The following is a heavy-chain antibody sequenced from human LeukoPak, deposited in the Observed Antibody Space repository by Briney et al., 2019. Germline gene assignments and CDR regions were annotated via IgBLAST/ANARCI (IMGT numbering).Heavy chain of an antibody. CDR1: GVSISSSNSY. CDR3: ARAYSGYCSGGACPNWFDP. J-gene: IGHJ5*02. Sequence: SETLSLTCTVSGVSISSSNSYWGWIRQPPGKGLEWIGSIYYSGNTYYNASLKSRVTISVDTSKNQFSLRLSSVTAAETAVYYCARAYSGYCSGGACPNWFDPWGQGTLVTVSS. D-gene: IGHD2-15*01. CDR2: IYYSGNT. V-gene: IGHV4-39*07.